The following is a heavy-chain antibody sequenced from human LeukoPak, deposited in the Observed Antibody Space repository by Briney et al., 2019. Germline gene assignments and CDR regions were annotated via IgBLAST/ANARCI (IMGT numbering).Heavy chain of an antibody. CDR3: VKARGIQLWLPGDY. V-gene: IGHV3-64D*09. D-gene: IGHD5-18*01. CDR1: AFTLSRYA. CDR2: ISSNGGST. Sequence: GRSLRLSCSASAFTLSRYAMRCVRQAPGKGLEYVSAISSNGGSTYYGDSVKGRFTISRDNSKNTLYLQMSSLRAEDTAVYYCVKARGIQLWLPGDYWGQGALVTVSS. J-gene: IGHJ4*02.